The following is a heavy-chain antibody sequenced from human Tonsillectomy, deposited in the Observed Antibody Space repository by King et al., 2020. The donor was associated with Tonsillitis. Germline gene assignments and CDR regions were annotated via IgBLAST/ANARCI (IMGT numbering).Heavy chain of an antibody. CDR2: IGTAGDT. CDR1: GFTFSSYD. Sequence: QLVQSGGGLVQPGGSLRLSCAASGFTFSSYDMHWVRQATGKGLEWVSAIGTAGDTFYPGSVKGRCTISRENAKNSLYLQMNSLRAGDTAVYYCAKEKWFGELLSVDYWGQGTLVTVSS. CDR3: AKEKWFGELLSVDY. D-gene: IGHD3-10*01. V-gene: IGHV3-13*01. J-gene: IGHJ4*02.